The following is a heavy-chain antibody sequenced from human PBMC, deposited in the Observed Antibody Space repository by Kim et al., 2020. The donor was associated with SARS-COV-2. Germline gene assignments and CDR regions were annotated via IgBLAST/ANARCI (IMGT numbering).Heavy chain of an antibody. CDR2: IGTAGDT. V-gene: IGHV3-13*04. CDR3: ARGFDSFGESIGDYYYVMDV. Sequence: GSLRLSCAASGFTFSSYDMHWVRQATGKGLEWVSAIGTAGDTYYPGSVKGRFTISRENAKNSLYLQMNSLRAGDTAVYYCARGFDSFGESIGDYYYVMDVWGQGTTVTVSS. CDR1: GFTFSSYD. D-gene: IGHD3-10*01. J-gene: IGHJ6*02.